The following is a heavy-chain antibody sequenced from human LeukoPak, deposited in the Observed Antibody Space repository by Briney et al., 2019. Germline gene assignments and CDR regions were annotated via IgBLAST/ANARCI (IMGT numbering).Heavy chain of an antibody. CDR2: ISSSGSTI. V-gene: IGHV3-48*03. D-gene: IGHD4-17*01. J-gene: IGHJ4*02. CDR1: GFTFSSYE. CDR3: ARDPTPYGDYPYYFDY. Sequence: GGSLRLSCAASGFTFSSYEMNWVRQAPGKGLEWVSHISSSGSTIYYADSVKGRFTISRDNAKNSLYLQMNSLRAEDTAVYYCARDPTPYGDYPYYFDYWGQGTLVTVSS.